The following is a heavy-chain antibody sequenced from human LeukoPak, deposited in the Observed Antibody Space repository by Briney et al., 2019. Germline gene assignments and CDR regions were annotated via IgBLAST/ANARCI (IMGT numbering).Heavy chain of an antibody. CDR1: GFTFSDAW. V-gene: IGHV3-15*01. J-gene: IGHJ3*02. CDR3: TTDHGRGFWSGYTAFDI. CDR2: IKRKADGGAA. D-gene: IGHD3-3*01. Sequence: GGSLRLSCAASGFTFSDAWMSWVRQAPGKGLECVGRIKRKADGGAADYAAPVKGRFTMSRDDSKNTLYLQMNSLTAEDTAVYYCTTDHGRGFWSGYTAFDIWGQGTMVTVSS.